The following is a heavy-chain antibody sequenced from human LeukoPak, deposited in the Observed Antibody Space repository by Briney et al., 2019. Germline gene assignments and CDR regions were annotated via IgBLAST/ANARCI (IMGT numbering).Heavy chain of an antibody. CDR1: GGSFSGYY. CDR2: INHSGST. CDR3: ARGRAVVVVAATIAHFDY. Sequence: PSETLSLTCAVYGGSFSGYYWSWIRQPPGKGLEWIGEINHSGSTNYNPSLKSRVTISVDTSKNQFSLKLSSVTAADTAVYYCARGRAVVVVAATIAHFDYWGQGTLVTVSS. V-gene: IGHV4-34*01. D-gene: IGHD2-15*01. J-gene: IGHJ4*02.